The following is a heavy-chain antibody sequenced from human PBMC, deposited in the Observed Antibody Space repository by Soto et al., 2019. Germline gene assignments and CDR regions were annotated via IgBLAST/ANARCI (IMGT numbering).Heavy chain of an antibody. CDR2: IIPIFGTA. Sequence: GASVKVSCKASGGTFSSYAISWVRQAPGQGLEWMGGIIPIFGTANYAQKFQGRVTITADESTSTAYMELSSLRSEDTAVYYCARDGYSYGKIFDYWGQGTLVTVSS. J-gene: IGHJ4*02. CDR3: ARDGYSYGKIFDY. D-gene: IGHD5-18*01. V-gene: IGHV1-69*13. CDR1: GGTFSSYA.